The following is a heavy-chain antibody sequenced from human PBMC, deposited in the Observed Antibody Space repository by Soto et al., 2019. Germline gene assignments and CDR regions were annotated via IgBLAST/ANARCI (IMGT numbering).Heavy chain of an antibody. V-gene: IGHV6-1*01. CDR1: GDSVSSNSAA. Sequence: SQTLSLTCAISGDSVSSNSAAWNWIRQSPSRGLEWLGRTYYRSKWYNDYAVSVKSRITINPDTSKNQFSLQLNSVTPEDTAVYYCARVYCRSTSCFTYYYYGMDVWGQGTTVTVSS. J-gene: IGHJ6*02. CDR3: ARVYCRSTSCFTYYYYGMDV. D-gene: IGHD2-2*02. CDR2: TYYRSKWYN.